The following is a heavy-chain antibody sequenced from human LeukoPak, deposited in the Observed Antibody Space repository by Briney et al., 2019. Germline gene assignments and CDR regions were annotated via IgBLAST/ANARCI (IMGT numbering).Heavy chain of an antibody. CDR3: ARSGGSDY. CDR1: GFTFSSYT. J-gene: IGHJ4*02. V-gene: IGHV3-48*02. Sequence: GGSLRLSCAASGFTFSSYTMNWVRQAPGKGLEWVSYISTSSSAIYYADSVKGRFTISRDNAKNSLYPQMNSLRDEDTAVYYCARSGGSDYWGQGTLVTVSS. D-gene: IGHD3-16*01. CDR2: ISTSSSAI.